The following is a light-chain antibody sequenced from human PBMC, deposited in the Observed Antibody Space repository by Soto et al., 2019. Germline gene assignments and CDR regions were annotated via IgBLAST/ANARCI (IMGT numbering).Light chain of an antibody. J-gene: IGKJ2*01. CDR2: LGS. Sequence: IALTQSPLSLPVTPGEPASISCRSSQTLLHGNGYNNLDWYLQKPGQSPQLLIYLGSNRASGVPDRFSGSGSGTDFTLKISRVVAEDVGIFYCMQGLRPMYTFGQGTKLEIK. CDR1: QTLLHGNGYNN. V-gene: IGKV2-28*01. CDR3: MQGLRPMYT.